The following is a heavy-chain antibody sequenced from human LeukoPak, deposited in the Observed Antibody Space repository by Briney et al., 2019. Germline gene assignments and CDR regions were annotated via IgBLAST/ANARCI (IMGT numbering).Heavy chain of an antibody. J-gene: IGHJ5*02. V-gene: IGHV1-69*06. CDR1: GGTFSSYA. D-gene: IGHD5-18*01. CDR3: ARWPGGGYSYGSPNWFDP. CDR2: IIPIFGTA. Sequence: SVKVSCKASGGTFSSYAISWVRQAPGQGLEWMGGIIPIFGTANYAQKFQGRVTITADKSTSTAYMELSSLRSEDTAVYYCARWPGGGYSYGSPNWFDPWGQGTLVTVSS.